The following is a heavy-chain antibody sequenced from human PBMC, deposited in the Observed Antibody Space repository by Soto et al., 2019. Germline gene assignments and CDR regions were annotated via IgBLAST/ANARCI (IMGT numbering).Heavy chain of an antibody. CDR2: ISGSGGST. Sequence: GGSLRLSCAASGFTFSSYAMSWVRQAPGKGLEWVSAISGSGGSTYYADSVKGRFTISRDNSKNTLYLQMNSLRAEDTAVYFCAKDVYDFWSGSIYYYYMDVWGKGTTVTVSS. V-gene: IGHV3-23*01. D-gene: IGHD3-3*01. CDR1: GFTFSSYA. CDR3: AKDVYDFWSGSIYYYYMDV. J-gene: IGHJ6*03.